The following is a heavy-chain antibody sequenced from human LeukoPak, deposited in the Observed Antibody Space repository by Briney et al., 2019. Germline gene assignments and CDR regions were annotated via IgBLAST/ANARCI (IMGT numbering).Heavy chain of an antibody. V-gene: IGHV3-15*01. Sequence: GGSLRLSCAASGFTFSNAWMSWVRQAPGKGLEWVGRIKSKTDGGTTDYAAPVKGRFTISRDDSKNTLYLQMNSLKTEDTAVYYCTTDEYCSGGSCSDYWGQGTLVTVSS. CDR3: TTDEYCSGGSCSDY. CDR2: IKSKTDGGTT. J-gene: IGHJ4*02. CDR1: GFTFSNAW. D-gene: IGHD2-15*01.